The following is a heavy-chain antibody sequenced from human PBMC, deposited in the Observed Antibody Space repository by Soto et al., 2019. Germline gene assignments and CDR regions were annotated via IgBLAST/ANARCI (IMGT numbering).Heavy chain of an antibody. Sequence: EVQLVESGGGLVQPGGSLRLSCAASGFTFSSYWMNWVRQAPRKGLEWVANINQDGSEKYYVDSVKGRFTISRDNAKNSLYLQMNSLRAEDTAVYYCARDPCSGGTCYSSSYWYFDLWGRGTLVTVSS. V-gene: IGHV3-7*01. J-gene: IGHJ2*01. CDR2: INQDGSEK. CDR1: GFTFSSYW. D-gene: IGHD2-15*01. CDR3: ARDPCSGGTCYSSSYWYFDL.